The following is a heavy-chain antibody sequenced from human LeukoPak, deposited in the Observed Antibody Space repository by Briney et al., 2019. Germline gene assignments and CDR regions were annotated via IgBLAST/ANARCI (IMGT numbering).Heavy chain of an antibody. CDR1: GFTLSSYW. J-gene: IGHJ6*04. CDR2: INSDGSST. CDR3: ARVSSLAIYYGMDV. Sequence: GGSLRLSCAASGFTLSSYWMHWVRQAPGKGLVWVSRINSDGSSTSYADSVKGRFTISRDNAKNTLYLQMNSLRAEDTAEYYCARVSSLAIYYGMDVWGKGTTVTVSS. D-gene: IGHD2-2*01. V-gene: IGHV3-74*01.